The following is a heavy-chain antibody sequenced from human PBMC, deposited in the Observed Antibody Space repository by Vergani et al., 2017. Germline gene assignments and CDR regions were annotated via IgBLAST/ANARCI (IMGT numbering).Heavy chain of an antibody. CDR2: INPNSGGT. CDR1: GYTFTGYY. D-gene: IGHD2-15*01. V-gene: IGHV1-2*02. Sequence: QVQLVQSGAEVKKPGASVKVSCKASGYTFTGYYMHWVRQAPGQGLEWMGWINPNSGGTNYAQKFQGRVTMTRDTSSSTAYMELSRLRSGDTAVYYCARGGAYCSGGSCYLDYWGQGTLVTVSS. CDR3: ARGGAYCSGGSCYLDY. J-gene: IGHJ4*02.